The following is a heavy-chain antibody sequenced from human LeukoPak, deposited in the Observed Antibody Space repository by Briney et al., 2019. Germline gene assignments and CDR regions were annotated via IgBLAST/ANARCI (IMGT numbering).Heavy chain of an antibody. CDR3: ARDGGQENDDILTGFSYYYSMDV. Sequence: ASVKVSCKASGYTFTSYYIHWVRQAPGQGLEWMGLINPSGGSTKFAQKFQGRVTMTRDVSTSTVYMELSSLRAEDTAVYYCARDGGQENDDILTGFSYYYSMDVWGKGTTATVSS. J-gene: IGHJ6*03. CDR2: INPSGGST. V-gene: IGHV1-46*01. CDR1: GYTFTSYY. D-gene: IGHD3-9*01.